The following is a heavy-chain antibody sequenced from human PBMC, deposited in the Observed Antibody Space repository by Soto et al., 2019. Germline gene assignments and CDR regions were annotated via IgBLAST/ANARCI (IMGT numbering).Heavy chain of an antibody. CDR1: GGSFSGYY. J-gene: IGHJ4*02. D-gene: IGHD2-15*01. CDR2: INHSGST. Sequence: QVQLQQWGAGLLKPSETLSLTCAVYGGSFSGYYWSWIRQPPGKGLEWIGEINHSGSTNYNPYLKSRVTISVDTSKNKFSLKLSSVTAADTAVYYCARGGRIVVVVAARQRFDYWGQGTLVTVSS. V-gene: IGHV4-34*01. CDR3: ARGGRIVVVVAARQRFDY.